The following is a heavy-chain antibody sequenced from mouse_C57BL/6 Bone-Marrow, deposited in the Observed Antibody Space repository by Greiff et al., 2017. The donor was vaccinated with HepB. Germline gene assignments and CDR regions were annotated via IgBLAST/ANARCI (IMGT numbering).Heavy chain of an antibody. CDR2: IYPGSGST. Sequence: VQLQQSGAELVKPGASVKMSCKASGYTFTSYWITWVKQRPGQGLEWIGDIYPGSGSTNYNEKFKSKATLTVDTSSSTAYMQLSSLTSEDSAVYYCASQTAQANWFAYWGQGTLVTVSA. J-gene: IGHJ3*01. CDR1: GYTFTSYW. V-gene: IGHV1-55*01. CDR3: ASQTAQANWFAY. D-gene: IGHD3-2*02.